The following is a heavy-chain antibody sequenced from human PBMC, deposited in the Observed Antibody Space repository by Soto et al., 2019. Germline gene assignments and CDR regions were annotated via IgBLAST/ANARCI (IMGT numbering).Heavy chain of an antibody. CDR3: AGRGLLEWLSHQDY. D-gene: IGHD3-3*01. J-gene: IGHJ4*02. V-gene: IGHV1-18*01. CDR2: ISAYNGNT. Sequence: QVQLVQSGAEVKKPGASVKVSCKASGYTFTSYGITWVRQAPGQGLEWMGWISAYNGNTNYAQNRQGRVTMTTATSTSTAHMERGSLESDDTAVYYCAGRGLLEWLSHQDYWGQGTLVTVSS. CDR1: GYTFTSYG.